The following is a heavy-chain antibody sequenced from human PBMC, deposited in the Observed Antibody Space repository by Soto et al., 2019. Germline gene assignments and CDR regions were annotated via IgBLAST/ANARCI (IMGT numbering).Heavy chain of an antibody. CDR1: GDTFTKYA. D-gene: IGHD3-10*01. CDR2: IVPVFGRV. J-gene: IGHJ4*02. V-gene: IGHV1-69*06. CDR3: AGVASGSTWDYFDY. Sequence: QVHLVQSGAEVRKPGSSVRVSCKASGDTFTKYAISWLRQAPGQGLEWMGGIVPVFGRVTYAQRFQDRVSIIADKSTATSYLELTSLTADDTAVYYCAGVASGSTWDYFDYWGQSTLVTVSS.